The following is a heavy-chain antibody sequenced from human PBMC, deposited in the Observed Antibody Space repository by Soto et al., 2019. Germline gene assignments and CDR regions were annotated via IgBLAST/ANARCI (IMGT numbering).Heavy chain of an antibody. Sequence: PGGSLRLSCAASGFTFSDHYMDWVRQAPGKGLEWVGRIKNKANNYATESAASVKGRFAISRDDSKKSLYLLMNSLKTEDTAVYYCVREGYCSSGSCYGILDYWGQGTLVTVSS. D-gene: IGHD2-15*01. V-gene: IGHV3-72*01. CDR3: VREGYCSSGSCYGILDY. CDR2: IKNKANNYAT. CDR1: GFTFSDHY. J-gene: IGHJ4*02.